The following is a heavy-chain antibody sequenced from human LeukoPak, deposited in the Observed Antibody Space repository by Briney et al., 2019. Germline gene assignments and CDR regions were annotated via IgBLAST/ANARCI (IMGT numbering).Heavy chain of an antibody. Sequence: GGSLRLSCAASGFTFDDYAMHWVRQAPGKGLEWVSGISWNSGSIGYADSVKGRFTISRDNAKNSLYLQMNSLRAEDMALYYCAKSFSAGQLVPNDAFDIWGQGTMVTVSS. J-gene: IGHJ3*02. CDR2: ISWNSGSI. CDR1: GFTFDDYA. V-gene: IGHV3-9*03. D-gene: IGHD6-6*01. CDR3: AKSFSAGQLVPNDAFDI.